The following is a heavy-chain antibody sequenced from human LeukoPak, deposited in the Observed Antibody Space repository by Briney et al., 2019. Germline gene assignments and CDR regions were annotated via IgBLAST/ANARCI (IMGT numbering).Heavy chain of an antibody. CDR3: SRERGYSYGYSDY. CDR1: AFTFSSYA. V-gene: IGHV3-21*01. Sequence: GGSLRLSCAASAFTFSSYAMSWVRQAPGKGLEWVSSISSSSTSMYYADSVKGRFTISRDNAKNSLYLQMNSLRAEDTAVYYCSRERGYSYGYSDYWGQGTLVTVSS. J-gene: IGHJ4*02. CDR2: ISSSSTSM. D-gene: IGHD5-18*01.